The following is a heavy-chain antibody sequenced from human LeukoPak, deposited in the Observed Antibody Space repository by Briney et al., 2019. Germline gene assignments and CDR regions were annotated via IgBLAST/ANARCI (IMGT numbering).Heavy chain of an antibody. CDR1: GGSISSSNYY. CDR2: IYTSEST. CDR3: ARVGYDILSCFDY. D-gene: IGHD3-9*01. Sequence: SETLSLTCSVSGGSISSSNYYWSWIRQPAGKGLEWIGRIYTSESTNYNPSLKSRVTISVDTSKNQFSLKLSSVTAADTAVYYCARVGYDILSCFDYWGQGTLVTVSS. V-gene: IGHV4-61*02. J-gene: IGHJ4*02.